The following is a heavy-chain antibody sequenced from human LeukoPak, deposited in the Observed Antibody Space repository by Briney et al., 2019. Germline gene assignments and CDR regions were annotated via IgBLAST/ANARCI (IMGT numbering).Heavy chain of an antibody. Sequence: SVKVSCKASGGTFISYVFSWVRQAPGQGLEWMGWISAYNGNTNYAQKLQGRVTMTTDTSTSTAYMELRSLRSDDTAVYYCASSTSLYNWNDYDYWGQGTLVTVSS. CDR2: ISAYNGNT. D-gene: IGHD1-20*01. V-gene: IGHV1-18*01. J-gene: IGHJ4*02. CDR3: ASSTSLYNWNDYDY. CDR1: GGTFISYV.